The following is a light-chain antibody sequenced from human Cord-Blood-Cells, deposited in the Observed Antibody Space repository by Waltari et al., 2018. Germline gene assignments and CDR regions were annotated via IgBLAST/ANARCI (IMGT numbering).Light chain of an antibody. CDR3: AAWDDSLNGWV. CDR1: SSNIGNNA. V-gene: IGLV1-36*01. Sequence: QSVLTQPPSVSEAPRQRVTISCSGSSSNIGNNAVNWYQQLPGKAPKLLIYDDDRRPSGVSDRFSGSKSGTSASLAISGLQSEDEADYYCAAWDDSLNGWVFGGGTKLTVL. J-gene: IGLJ3*02. CDR2: DDD.